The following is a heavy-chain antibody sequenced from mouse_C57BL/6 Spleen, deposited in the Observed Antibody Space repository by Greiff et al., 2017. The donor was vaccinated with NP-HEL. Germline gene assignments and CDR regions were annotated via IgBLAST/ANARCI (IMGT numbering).Heavy chain of an antibody. Sequence: QVQLQQPGTELVKPGASVKLSCKASGYTFPSYWMHWVKQRPGQGLEWIGNITPSNGGTNSNEKFKSKATLTVDKPASTASMKLCSLPSEESAVYYCACHGGLYEGYDDDYWGQGTTLTVSS. CDR2: ITPSNGGT. CDR3: ACHGGLYEGYDDDY. V-gene: IGHV1-53*01. D-gene: IGHD2-2*01. CDR1: GYTFPSYW. J-gene: IGHJ2*01.